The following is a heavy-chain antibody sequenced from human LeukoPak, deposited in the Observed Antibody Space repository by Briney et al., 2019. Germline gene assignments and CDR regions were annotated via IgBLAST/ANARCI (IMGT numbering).Heavy chain of an antibody. J-gene: IGHJ4*02. CDR3: ARWLGVLDFDGRYFDY. Sequence: ASVKVSCKASGYTFTGYYMHWVRQAPGQGLEWMGWINPNSGGTNYAQKFQGRVTMTRDTSISTAYMELSRLRSDDTAVYYCARWLGVLDFDGRYFDYWGQGTLVTVSS. CDR1: GYTFTGYY. V-gene: IGHV1-2*02. D-gene: IGHD3-10*01. CDR2: INPNSGGT.